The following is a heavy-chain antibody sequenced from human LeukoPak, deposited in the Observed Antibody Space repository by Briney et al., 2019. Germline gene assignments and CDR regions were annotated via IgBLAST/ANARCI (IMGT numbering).Heavy chain of an antibody. J-gene: IGHJ5*02. Sequence: ASVKVSCKVSGYTLTELSMHWVRQAPGKGLEWMGGFDPEDGETIYAQKFQGRVTMTEDTSTDTAYMELSSLRSEDTAVYYCATAHCSSTSCYIEVGFDPWGQGTLVTVSS. V-gene: IGHV1-24*01. CDR3: ATAHCSSTSCYIEVGFDP. D-gene: IGHD2-2*02. CDR2: FDPEDGET. CDR1: GYTLTELS.